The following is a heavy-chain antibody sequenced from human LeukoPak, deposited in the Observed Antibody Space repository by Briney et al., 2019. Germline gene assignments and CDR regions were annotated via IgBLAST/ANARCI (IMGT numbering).Heavy chain of an antibody. V-gene: IGHV3-30*03. CDR1: GFTFSSYG. CDR3: ARVAVVAEDY. Sequence: GGSLRLSCAAPGFTFSSYGMHWVRQAPGKGLEWVAVISYDGSNKYYADSVKGRFTISRDNSKNTLYLQMNSLRAEDTAVYYCARVAVVAEDYWGQGTLVTVSS. CDR2: ISYDGSNK. J-gene: IGHJ4*02. D-gene: IGHD2-15*01.